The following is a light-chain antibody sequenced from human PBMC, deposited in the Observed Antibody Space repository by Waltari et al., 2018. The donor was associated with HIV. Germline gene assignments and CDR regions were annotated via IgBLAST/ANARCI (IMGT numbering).Light chain of an antibody. CDR2: EVT. V-gene: IGLV2-8*01. CDR1: SNDIGGYNY. CDR3: CSFAGSNIYVV. J-gene: IGLJ2*01. Sequence: QSALTQPPSASGSPGQSVTISCTGTSNDIGGYNYVSWYQQNPGKAPKVIIYEVTKRPSGVPDRFFGSKSGNTASLTVSGLQAEDEADYYCCSFAGSNIYVVFGGGTKLTVL.